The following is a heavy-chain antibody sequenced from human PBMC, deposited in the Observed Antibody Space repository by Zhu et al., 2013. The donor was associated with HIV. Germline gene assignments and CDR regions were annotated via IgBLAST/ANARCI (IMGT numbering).Heavy chain of an antibody. D-gene: IGHD6-19*01. CDR3: ARDLAWLEGYFDY. Sequence: VQLVESGGGVVQPGRSLRLSCAASGFTFSSYAMHWVRQAPGKGLEWVAVISYDGSNKYYADSVKGRFTISRDNSKNTLYLQMNSLRAEDTAVYYCARDLAWLEGYFDYWGQGTLVTVSS. CDR1: GFTFSSYA. V-gene: IGHV3-30-3*01. J-gene: IGHJ4*02. CDR2: ISYDGSNK.